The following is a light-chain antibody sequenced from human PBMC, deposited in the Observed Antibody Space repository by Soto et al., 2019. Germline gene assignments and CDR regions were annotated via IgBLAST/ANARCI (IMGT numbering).Light chain of an antibody. J-gene: IGKJ2*01. V-gene: IGKV1-5*03. CDR2: KAS. Sequence: DIQMTQSPSTLSASVGDRVTITCRASQSISTWLAWYQKKPGTAPKLLIYKASTLESGVPSRFSGSRFGTEFTRTVSRLQPDYFATYYCKQYKDSFPYTFGQGTKLEIK. CDR3: KQYKDSFPYT. CDR1: QSISTW.